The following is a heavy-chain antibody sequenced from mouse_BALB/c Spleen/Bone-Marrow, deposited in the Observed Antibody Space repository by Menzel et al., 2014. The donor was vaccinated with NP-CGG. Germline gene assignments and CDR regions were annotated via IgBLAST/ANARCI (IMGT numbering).Heavy chain of an antibody. CDR2: MNPFNDGT. CDR3: AREVVATDYFDY. J-gene: IGHJ2*01. D-gene: IGHD1-1*01. V-gene: IGHV1-14*01. CDR1: RYTFTSYV. Sequence: VQLKESGPELVKPGASVKMSCKASRYTFTSYVLHWVRQKPGQGLEWIGFMNPFNDGTKYNEKFKGKATLTSDKSSSTAYMGLSSLTSEDSAVYYCAREVVATDYFDYWGQGTTLTVSS.